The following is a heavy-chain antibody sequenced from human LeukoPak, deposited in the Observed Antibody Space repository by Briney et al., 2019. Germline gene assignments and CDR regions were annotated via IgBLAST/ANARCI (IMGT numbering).Heavy chain of an antibody. D-gene: IGHD4-11*01. J-gene: IGHJ4*02. V-gene: IGHV4-39*01. Sequence: SETLSLTCIVSGGSISSSSYYWVWIRQPPGKRLEWIGSICYSGSTYYNPSLQSRVTISVDTSKNQFSLKLSSVTAADTAVYYCARHNSPASFDYWGQGTLVTVSS. CDR1: GGSISSSSYY. CDR2: ICYSGST. CDR3: ARHNSPASFDY.